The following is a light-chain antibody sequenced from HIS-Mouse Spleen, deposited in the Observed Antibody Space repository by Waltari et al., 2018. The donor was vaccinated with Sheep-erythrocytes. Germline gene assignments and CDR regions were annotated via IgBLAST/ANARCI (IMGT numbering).Light chain of an antibody. V-gene: IGLV3-1*01. CDR2: QDS. CDR3: QAWDSSTVV. J-gene: IGLJ2*01. Sequence: SYELTQPPSVSVSPGQTASITCSGDKLGEKHACWYHQKPGQSPVLVIYQDSKRPSGIPERFSGSNSGNTATLTISGTQAMDEADYYCQAWDSSTVVFGGGTKLTVL. CDR1: KLGEKH.